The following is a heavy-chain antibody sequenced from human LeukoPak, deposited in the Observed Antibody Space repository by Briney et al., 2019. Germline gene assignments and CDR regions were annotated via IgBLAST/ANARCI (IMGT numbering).Heavy chain of an antibody. V-gene: IGHV4-59*01. D-gene: IGHD3-22*01. CDR2: IYYSGST. CDR3: ARVNYDSSGYFDF. Sequence: SETLSLTCTVSGGSISTYYWSWIRQPPGKGLEWIGFIYYSGSTNYNPSLKSRVTISVDTSKNHFSLKLYSVIAADTAVYYCARVNYDSSGYFDFWGQGTLVTVSS. CDR1: GGSISTYY. J-gene: IGHJ4*02.